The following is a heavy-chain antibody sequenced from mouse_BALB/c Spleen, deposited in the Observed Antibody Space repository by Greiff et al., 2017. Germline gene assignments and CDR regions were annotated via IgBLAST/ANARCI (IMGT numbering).Heavy chain of an antibody. CDR3: ARGGNYEAY. CDR1: GFTFSSYG. D-gene: IGHD2-1*01. J-gene: IGHJ3*01. Sequence: EVQVVESGGGLVQPGGSLKLSCAASGFTFSSYGMSWVRQTPDKRLELVATINSNGGSTYYPDSVKGRFTISRDNAKNTLYLQMSSLKSEDTAMYYCARGGNYEAYWGQGTLVTVSA. V-gene: IGHV5-6-3*01. CDR2: INSNGGST.